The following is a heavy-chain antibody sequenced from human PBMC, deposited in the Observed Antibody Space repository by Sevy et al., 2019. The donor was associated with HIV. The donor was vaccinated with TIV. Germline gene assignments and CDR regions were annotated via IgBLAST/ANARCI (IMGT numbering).Heavy chain of an antibody. CDR3: ARDGPGYDFWSGYSYYYYYGMDV. CDR2: IYYSGCT. CDR1: GGSVSSGSYY. J-gene: IGHJ6*02. D-gene: IGHD3-3*01. Sequence: SETLSLTCTVSGGSVSSGSYYWSWIRQPPGKGLEWIGYIYYSGCTNYNPSLKSRVTISVDTSKNQFSLKLSSVTAADTAVYYCARDGPGYDFWSGYSYYYYYGMDVWGQGTTVTVSS. V-gene: IGHV4-61*01.